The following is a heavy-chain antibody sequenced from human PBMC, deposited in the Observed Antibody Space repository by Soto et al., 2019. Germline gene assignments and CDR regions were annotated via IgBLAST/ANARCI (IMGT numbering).Heavy chain of an antibody. CDR2: ISYDGSNK. CDR3: AKGRTGTPYDY. V-gene: IGHV3-30*18. J-gene: IGHJ4*02. Sequence: GSLRLSCAASGFTFSSYGMHWVRQAPGKGLEWVAVISYDGSNKYYADSVKGRFTISRDNSKNTLYLQMNSLRAEDTAVYYCAKGRTGTPYDYWGQGTLVTVSS. D-gene: IGHD1-1*01. CDR1: GFTFSSYG.